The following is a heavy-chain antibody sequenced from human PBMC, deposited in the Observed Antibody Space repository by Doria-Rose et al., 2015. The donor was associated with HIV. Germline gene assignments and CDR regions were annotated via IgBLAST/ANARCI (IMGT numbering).Heavy chain of an antibody. Sequence: SGPVLVKPTETLTLTCTVSGVSLSSPGMGVSWIRQPPGKALEWLANIFSDDDRSYKTSLKSRLTISRATSKSQVVLTMTDMDPVDTATYYCARIKSSRWYHKYYVDFWGQGTLVIVSA. J-gene: IGHJ4*02. D-gene: IGHD6-13*01. CDR2: IFSDDDR. CDR1: GVSLSSPGMG. CDR3: ARIKSSRWYHKYYVDF. V-gene: IGHV2-26*01.